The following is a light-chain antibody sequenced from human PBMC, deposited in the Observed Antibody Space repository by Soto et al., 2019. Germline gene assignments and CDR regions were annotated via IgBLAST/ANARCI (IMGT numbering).Light chain of an antibody. J-gene: IGLJ3*02. V-gene: IGLV2-14*01. Sequence: QSALTQPASVSGSPGQSVSISCTGSTSDVGAYNYVAWYQHKPGKAPRLLIYEVDHRPSGISPRFSGSKSGNTASLTISGLQTDDEADYYSSSYTVINTAVFGGGTKLTVL. CDR3: SSYTVINTAV. CDR1: TSDVGAYNY. CDR2: EVD.